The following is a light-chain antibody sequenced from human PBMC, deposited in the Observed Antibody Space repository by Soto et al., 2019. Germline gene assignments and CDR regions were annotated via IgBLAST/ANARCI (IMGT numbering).Light chain of an antibody. Sequence: EIVMTQSPATLSVSPGERATLSCRTSQSVSGNLAWYQQKPGQAPRLLIYGASTRATGIPARFSGGGSGTEFTLTISSLQSEDFADSYCPQHNNWPPAFGQGTKVEI. CDR1: QSVSGN. J-gene: IGKJ1*01. CDR2: GAS. CDR3: PQHNNWPPA. V-gene: IGKV3-15*01.